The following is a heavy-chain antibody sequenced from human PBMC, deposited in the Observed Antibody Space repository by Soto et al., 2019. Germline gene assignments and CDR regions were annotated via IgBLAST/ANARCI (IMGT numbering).Heavy chain of an antibody. Sequence: ASVKVSSKASGYTFSTYGMHWVRQAPGQSLEWMGWLNGGTGQTRYSQRFQDRVIITRDTSASTGYMELSSLRSEDTAVYYCARGKGMEENYFYYGLDIWGQGTTVTVSS. V-gene: IGHV1-3*01. D-gene: IGHD1-1*01. CDR1: GYTFSTYG. CDR3: ARGKGMEENYFYYGLDI. J-gene: IGHJ6*02. CDR2: LNGGTGQT.